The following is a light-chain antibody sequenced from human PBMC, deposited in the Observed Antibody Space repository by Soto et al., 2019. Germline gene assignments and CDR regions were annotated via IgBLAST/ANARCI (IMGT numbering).Light chain of an antibody. Sequence: DIVMTQSPLSLPVTPGEPASISCRSSQSLLHSNGYNYLDWYLQKPGQSPQLLISLGSNRASGVPDRFSGSGSGTDFTLKISRVEAEDVGVYYCMQALQTPYTFGQGTKLEI. CDR2: LGS. V-gene: IGKV2-28*01. J-gene: IGKJ2*01. CDR3: MQALQTPYT. CDR1: QSLLHSNGYNY.